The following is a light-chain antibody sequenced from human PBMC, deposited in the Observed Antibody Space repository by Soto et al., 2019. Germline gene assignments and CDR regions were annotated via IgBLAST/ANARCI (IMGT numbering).Light chain of an antibody. CDR1: QTVSSNY. CDR2: GAS. CDR3: QHYVSPPIT. Sequence: EIVLTQSPATLSVSPGERATLSCRASQTVSSNYLAWCQQRPGQAPRLLIYGASTRAAGIPDRFSGSGSGTDFTLTISRLEPEDFAVYYCQHYVSPPITFGQGTRLEIK. V-gene: IGKV3-20*01. J-gene: IGKJ5*01.